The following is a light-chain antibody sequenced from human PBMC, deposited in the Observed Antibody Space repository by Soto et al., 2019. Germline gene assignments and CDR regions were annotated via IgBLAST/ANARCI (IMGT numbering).Light chain of an antibody. V-gene: IGLV2-23*01. CDR2: EGN. CDR3: CSYAGSTTWV. Sequence: QSVLTQPASVSGSPGQSITISCTGTSSDVGSYDLVSWYQQHPGKAPKLIIYEGNKRPSGVSNRFSDSKSVNTASLTISGLQAEDEADYYCCSYAGSTTWVFGGGTKLTVL. J-gene: IGLJ3*02. CDR1: SSDVGSYDL.